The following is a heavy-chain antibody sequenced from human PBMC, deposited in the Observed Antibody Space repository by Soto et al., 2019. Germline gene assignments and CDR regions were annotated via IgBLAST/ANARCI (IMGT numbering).Heavy chain of an antibody. CDR2: MNPNGGNT. J-gene: IGHJ6*02. Sequence: ASVKVSCKASGYTFTSYDINWVRQATGQGLEWMGWMNPNGGNTGYAQKFQGRVTMTRNTSISTAYMELSSLRSEDTAVYYCARFRLYCTNGVCYPYYYYGMDVWGQGTTVTVSS. CDR1: GYTFTSYD. D-gene: IGHD2-8*01. V-gene: IGHV1-8*01. CDR3: ARFRLYCTNGVCYPYYYYGMDV.